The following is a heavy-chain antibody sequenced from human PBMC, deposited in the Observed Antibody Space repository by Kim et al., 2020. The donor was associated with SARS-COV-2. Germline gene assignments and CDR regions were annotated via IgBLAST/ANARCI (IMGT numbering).Heavy chain of an antibody. V-gene: IGHV3-30*07. J-gene: IGHJ4*02. CDR3: AREGGTYYYGSGSYYYDY. D-gene: IGHD3-10*01. Sequence: KGRFTISRDNSKNTLYLQMNSLRAEDTAVYYCAREGGTYYYGSGSYYYDYWGQGTLVTVSS.